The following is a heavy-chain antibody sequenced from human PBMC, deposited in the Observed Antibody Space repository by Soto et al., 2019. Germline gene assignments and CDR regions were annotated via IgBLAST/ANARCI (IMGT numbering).Heavy chain of an antibody. J-gene: IGHJ6*02. CDR2: IYYSGST. CDR1: GGSISSSSYY. Sequence: PSETLSLTGTVSGGSISSSSYYWGWIRQPPGKGLEWIGSIYYSGSTYYNPSLKSRVTISVDTSKNQFSLKLSSVTAADTAVYYCARTGRYFTQYYYYGLDVWGHGTTVTVSS. V-gene: IGHV4-39*01. D-gene: IGHD3-9*01. CDR3: ARTGRYFTQYYYYGLDV.